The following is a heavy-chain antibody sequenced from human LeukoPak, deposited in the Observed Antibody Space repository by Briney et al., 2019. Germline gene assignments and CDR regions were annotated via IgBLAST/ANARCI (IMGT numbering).Heavy chain of an antibody. CDR1: GASISSSTYY. D-gene: IGHD3-22*01. V-gene: IGHV4-39*07. CDR2: IYYSGST. CDR3: AREGDYYDTSGTLDY. Sequence: PSETLSLTCTVSGASISSSTYYWGWIRQPPGKGLEWIGSIYYSGSTYYNPSLKSRVTISVDTSKNQFSLKLSSVTAADTAVYYCAREGDYYDTSGTLDYWGQGTLVTVSS. J-gene: IGHJ4*02.